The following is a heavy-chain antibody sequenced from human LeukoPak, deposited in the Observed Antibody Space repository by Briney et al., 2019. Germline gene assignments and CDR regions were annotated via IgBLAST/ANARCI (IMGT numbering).Heavy chain of an antibody. V-gene: IGHV3-53*01. CDR3: AKEKAVAGRYYFDY. Sequence: RTGGSLRLSCAASGFTVSSNYMSWVRQAPGKGLEWVSVIYSGGSTYYADSVKGRFTISRDNSKNTLYLQMNSLRAEDTAVYYCAKEKAVAGRYYFDYWGQGTLVTVSS. CDR1: GFTVSSNY. J-gene: IGHJ4*02. CDR2: IYSGGST. D-gene: IGHD6-19*01.